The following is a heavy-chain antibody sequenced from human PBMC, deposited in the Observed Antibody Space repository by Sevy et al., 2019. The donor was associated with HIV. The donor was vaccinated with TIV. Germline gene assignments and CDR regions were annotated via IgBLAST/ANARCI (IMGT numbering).Heavy chain of an antibody. CDR1: GFTFSSYA. J-gene: IGHJ3*02. CDR2: ISGSGGST. V-gene: IGHV3-23*01. D-gene: IGHD3-3*01. Sequence: GGSLRLSCAASGFTFSSYAMIWVRQAPGKGLEWVSAISGSGGSTYYADSVKGRFTISRDNSKNTLYLQMNSLRAEDTAVYYCSNFGWRRAFDIWGQGTMVTVSS. CDR3: SNFGWRRAFDI.